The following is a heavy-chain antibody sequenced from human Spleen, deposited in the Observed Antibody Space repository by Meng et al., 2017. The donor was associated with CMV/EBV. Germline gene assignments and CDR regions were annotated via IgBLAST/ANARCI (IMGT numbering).Heavy chain of an antibody. CDR3: ARGHYGSANYYDGYFDF. CDR1: GGSISSSSYY. CDR2: IYFPGST. D-gene: IGHD3-10*01. J-gene: IGHJ4*02. V-gene: IGHV4-39*07. Sequence: SETLSLTCTVSGGSISSSSYYWGWIRQPPGRGLEWIGSIYFPGSTYYNPSLESRLTISVDTSTNQLSLRLNSVTAADTAVYFCARGHYGSANYYDGYFDFWGQETVVTVSS.